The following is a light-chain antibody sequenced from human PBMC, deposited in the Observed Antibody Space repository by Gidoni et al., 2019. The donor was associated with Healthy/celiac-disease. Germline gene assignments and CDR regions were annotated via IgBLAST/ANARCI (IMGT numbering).Light chain of an antibody. CDR2: DAS. CDR3: QQRSNWPSIT. J-gene: IGKJ5*01. Sequence: EIVLTQSPATLSLSPGEIATLSCRASQSVSSYLAWYQQKPGQAPRLLIYDASNRATGIPARFSGSGSGTDFTLTISSLEPEEFAVYYCQQRSNWPSITFGQGTRLEIK. CDR1: QSVSSY. V-gene: IGKV3-11*01.